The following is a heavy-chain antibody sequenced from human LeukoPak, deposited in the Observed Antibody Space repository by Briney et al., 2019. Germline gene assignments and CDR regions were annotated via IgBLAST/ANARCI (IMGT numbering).Heavy chain of an antibody. CDR3: ARGYDNSGIDC. J-gene: IGHJ4*02. D-gene: IGHD3-22*01. CDR2: IYYSEST. Sequence: SETLSLTCTVSGGSLSSYYWNWIRQPPGKGLEWIGYIYYSESTYYNPSLKSRVTISVDTSKNQFSLKLSSVTAADTAVYYCARGYDNSGIDCWGQGTLVTVSS. CDR1: GGSLSSYY. V-gene: IGHV4-59*08.